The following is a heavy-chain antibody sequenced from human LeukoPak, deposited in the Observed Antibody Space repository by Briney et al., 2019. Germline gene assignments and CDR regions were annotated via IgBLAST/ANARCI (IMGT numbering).Heavy chain of an antibody. V-gene: IGHV1-18*01. CDR2: ISAYNGNT. Sequence: ASVTVSCKASGYTFTSYGISWVRQAPGQGLEWMGWISAYNGNTNYAQKLQGRVTMTTDTSTSTAYMELRSLRSDDTAVYYCARSDGYCSSTSCQNIDYWGQGTLVTVSS. D-gene: IGHD2-2*03. CDR1: GYTFTSYG. CDR3: ARSDGYCSSTSCQNIDY. J-gene: IGHJ4*02.